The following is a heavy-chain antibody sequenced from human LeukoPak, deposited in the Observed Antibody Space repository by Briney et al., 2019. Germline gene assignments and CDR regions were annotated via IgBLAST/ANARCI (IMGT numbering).Heavy chain of an antibody. CDR3: ARASRRIYCSSTSCYYFDY. CDR2: MNPNSGNT. V-gene: IGHV1-8*03. CDR1: GYTFTSYD. D-gene: IGHD2-2*01. Sequence: GASVKVSCKASGYTFTSYDINWVREATGQGIEWMGWMNPNSGNTGYAQKFQGRVTITRNTSISTAYMELSSLRSEDTAVYYCARASRRIYCSSTSCYYFDYWGQGTLVTVSS. J-gene: IGHJ4*02.